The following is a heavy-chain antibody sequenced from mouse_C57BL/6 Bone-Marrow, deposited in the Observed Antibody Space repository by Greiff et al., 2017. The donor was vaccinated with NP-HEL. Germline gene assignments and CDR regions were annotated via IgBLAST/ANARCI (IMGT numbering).Heavy chain of an antibody. CDR3: ARDYTPYYYAMDY. CDR1: GYSFTSYY. Sequence: QVQLQQSGPELVKPGASVKISCKASGYSFTSYYIHWVKQRPGQGLEWIGWIYPGSGNTKYNEKFKGKATLTADTSSSTAYMQLSSLTSEDSAVYYCARDYTPYYYAMDYWGQGTSVTVSS. D-gene: IGHD2-12*01. V-gene: IGHV1-66*01. J-gene: IGHJ4*01. CDR2: IYPGSGNT.